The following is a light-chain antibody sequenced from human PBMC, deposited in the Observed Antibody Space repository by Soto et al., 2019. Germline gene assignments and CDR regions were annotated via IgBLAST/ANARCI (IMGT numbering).Light chain of an antibody. CDR2: DDS. CDR3: QVWDISSDQYL. V-gene: IGLV3-21*02. CDR1: NLGSKS. Sequence: SYELTQPPSVSVAPGQTARITCGGNNLGSKSVHWYQQRPGQAPVLVLYDDSNRPSGIPERFSGSNSGSTATLTISSVEAGDEADYFCQVWDISSDQYLFGTGTKVTVL. J-gene: IGLJ1*01.